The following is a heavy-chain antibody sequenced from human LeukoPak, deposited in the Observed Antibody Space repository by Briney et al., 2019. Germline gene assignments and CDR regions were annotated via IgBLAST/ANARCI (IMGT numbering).Heavy chain of an antibody. V-gene: IGHV3-23*01. CDR2: ISGSGGST. CDR3: AKRQRFLEWLLEGFDY. J-gene: IGHJ4*02. Sequence: GGSLRLSCAASGFTFSSYAMSWVRQAPGKGLEWVSAISGSGGSTYYADSVKGRFTISRDNSKNTLYLQMNSLGAEDTAVYYCAKRQRFLEWLLEGFDYWGQGTLVTVSS. CDR1: GFTFSSYA. D-gene: IGHD3-3*01.